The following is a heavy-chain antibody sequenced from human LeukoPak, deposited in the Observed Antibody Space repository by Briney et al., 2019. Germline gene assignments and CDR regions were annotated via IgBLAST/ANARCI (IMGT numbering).Heavy chain of an antibody. V-gene: IGHV4-31*03. J-gene: IGHJ5*02. D-gene: IGHD3-16*01. CDR3: ARDLSRIGGSFT. CDR1: GGSICSGGHY. CDR2: IYYSGST. Sequence: PSQTLSLTCTVSGGSICSGGHYWSWLRQHPGKGLEWIGYIYYSGSTYYNPSLKSRVTMSVDTSRNQVFLRLTSVTRADTAVYYCARDLSRIGGSFTWGQGTLVTVSS.